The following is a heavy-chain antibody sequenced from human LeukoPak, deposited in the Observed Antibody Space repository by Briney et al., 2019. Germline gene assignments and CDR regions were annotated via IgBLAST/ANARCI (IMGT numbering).Heavy chain of an antibody. Sequence: SVKVSCKASGGTFSSYAISWVRQAPGQGLEWMGGIIPIVGTANYAQKVQGRVTITADESTSTAYMELSSLRSEDTAVYYCARVVVPAAIAPGMDVWGQGTTVTVSS. V-gene: IGHV1-69*13. CDR2: IIPIVGTA. CDR3: ARVVVPAAIAPGMDV. D-gene: IGHD2-2*01. J-gene: IGHJ6*02. CDR1: GGTFSSYA.